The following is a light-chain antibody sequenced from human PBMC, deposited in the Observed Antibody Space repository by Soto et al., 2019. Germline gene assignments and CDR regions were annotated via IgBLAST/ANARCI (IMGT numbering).Light chain of an antibody. CDR3: SSYTSSNTFYV. Sequence: QSALTQPVSVSGSPGQSITISCTGTSSDVGGYYYVSWYQHHPGKAPKLMIYQVSNRPSGVSNRFSGSKSGNTASLTISGLQAEDEADYYCSSYTSSNTFYVFGTGTKVTVL. J-gene: IGLJ1*01. V-gene: IGLV2-14*01. CDR1: SSDVGGYYY. CDR2: QVS.